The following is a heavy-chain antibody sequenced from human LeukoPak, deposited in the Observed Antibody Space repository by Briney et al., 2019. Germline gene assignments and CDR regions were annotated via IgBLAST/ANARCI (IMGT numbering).Heavy chain of an antibody. CDR1: GGSISSGGYS. Sequence: SETLSLTFAVSGGSISSGGYSWSWIRQPPGKGLEWIGYIYHIGRASYNPSLKSRLTISLDRSKTQFSLKLSSVTAADTAVYYCARGGYDILTGYYNWFDPWGQGTLVTVSS. J-gene: IGHJ5*02. CDR3: ARGGYDILTGYYNWFDP. CDR2: IYHIGRA. D-gene: IGHD3-9*01. V-gene: IGHV4-30-2*01.